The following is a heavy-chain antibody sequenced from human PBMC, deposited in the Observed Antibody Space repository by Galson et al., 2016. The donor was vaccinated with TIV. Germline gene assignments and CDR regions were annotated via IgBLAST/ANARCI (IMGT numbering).Heavy chain of an antibody. V-gene: IGHV3-30*04. CDR2: ISYDESNK. D-gene: IGHD3-3*01. J-gene: IGHJ4*02. Sequence: SLRLSCAASGFTFSSYTMHWVRQAPGQGLEWVSIISYDESNKYYADFVRGRFTISRDNSKNTLYLQMNSLRPEDTAVYYCARDGHDFWSGGANTLDYWGQGT. CDR1: GFTFSSYT. CDR3: ARDGHDFWSGGANTLDY.